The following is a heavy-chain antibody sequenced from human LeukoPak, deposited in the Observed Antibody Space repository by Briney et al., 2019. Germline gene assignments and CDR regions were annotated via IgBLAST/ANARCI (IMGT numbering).Heavy chain of an antibody. CDR2: IKQDGSEK. Sequence: GGSLRLSCAASGFTFSNYWMSWVRQAPGKGLEWVANIKQDGSEKYYVDSVKGRFIISRDNAKNSLYLQMNSLRAEDTAVYYCARARGYSYGFYFDYWGQGTLVTVSS. V-gene: IGHV3-7*01. CDR3: ARARGYSYGFYFDY. J-gene: IGHJ4*02. D-gene: IGHD5-18*01. CDR1: GFTFSNYW.